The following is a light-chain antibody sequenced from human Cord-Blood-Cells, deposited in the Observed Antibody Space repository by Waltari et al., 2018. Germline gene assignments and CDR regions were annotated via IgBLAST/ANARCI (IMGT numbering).Light chain of an antibody. J-gene: IGLJ1*01. CDR1: SSDVVGYNY. V-gene: IGLV2-11*01. CDR3: CSYAGSYTYV. Sequence: QSALTQPRSVSGSPGQPVTISCTGTSSDVVGYNYVSWYQTTPVKAHKLMINEISKRPSGGPDRFSGSKSGNTASLTISGLQAEDEADYYCCSYAGSYTYVFGTGTKVTVL. CDR2: EIS.